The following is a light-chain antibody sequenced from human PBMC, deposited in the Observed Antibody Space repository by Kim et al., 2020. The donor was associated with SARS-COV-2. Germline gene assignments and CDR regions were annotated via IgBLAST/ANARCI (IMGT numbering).Light chain of an antibody. Sequence: SPGERVTLSCRASQTISSNLAWYQQKPGQAPRLLIYDASTRATGFPARFSGSGSGTEFTLTISSLQSEDFALYYCQQYNHWPPWTFGQGTKVDIK. CDR1: QTISSN. V-gene: IGKV3-15*01. CDR2: DAS. CDR3: QQYNHWPPWT. J-gene: IGKJ1*01.